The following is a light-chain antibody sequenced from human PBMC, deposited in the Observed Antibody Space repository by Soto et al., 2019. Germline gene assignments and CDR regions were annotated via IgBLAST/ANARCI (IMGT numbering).Light chain of an antibody. Sequence: VVLTQSPLSLPVTLGQPASISCRSSQSLVFSDGHTHLSWFQQRPGQSPRRLLSKVSNRDSGVPDRFSGSASGTDITLKISRVEAEDVGLYYCMPGTHWPWTFGQGTKVEI. CDR2: KVS. J-gene: IGKJ1*01. CDR3: MPGTHWPWT. CDR1: QSLVFSDGHTH. V-gene: IGKV2-30*01.